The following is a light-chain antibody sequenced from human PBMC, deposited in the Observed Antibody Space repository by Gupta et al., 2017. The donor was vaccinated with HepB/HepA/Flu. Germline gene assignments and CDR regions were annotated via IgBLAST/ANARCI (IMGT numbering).Light chain of an antibody. CDR2: EVS. CDR3: CSYAGGSSYVI. CDR1: SSDVGYHNL. Sequence: QSALTQPASVSGSPGQSLTMSCTGTSSDVGYHNLVSWYPQPPGKAPSLIIYEVSKQPSGVSNRFSGSKSGNTASLTISGLQAEDEAYYYCCSYAGGSSYVIFGGGTKLTVL. J-gene: IGLJ2*01. V-gene: IGLV2-23*02.